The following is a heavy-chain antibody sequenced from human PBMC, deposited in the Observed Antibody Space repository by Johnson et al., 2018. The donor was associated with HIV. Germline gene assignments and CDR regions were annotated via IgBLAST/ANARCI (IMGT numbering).Heavy chain of an antibody. CDR1: GFTFSS. J-gene: IGHJ1*01. Sequence: QVQLVESGGGVVQPGRSLRLSCAASGFTFSSMHWDRQAPGKGLEWVAVISYDGSNKYYADSVKGRFTIFRDNAKNSLYIQMSGLREEDTALYYCARHAGGDFTYGLFQHWGRGTLVTVSS. V-gene: IGHV3-30-3*01. D-gene: IGHD4-17*01. CDR2: ISYDGSNK. CDR3: ARHAGGDFTYGLFQH.